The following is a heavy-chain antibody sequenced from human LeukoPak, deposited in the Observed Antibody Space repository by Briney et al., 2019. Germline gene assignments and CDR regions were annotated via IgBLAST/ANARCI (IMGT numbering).Heavy chain of an antibody. D-gene: IGHD3-22*01. Sequence: SETLSLTCTVSGGSISSYYWSWIRQPPGKGLEWIGYTYYNRSTNYSPSLKSRVTISVDTSKNQFSLKLSSVTAADTAVYYCARGGGYFLIDAFDIWGLGTMVTVSS. CDR3: ARGGGYFLIDAFDI. CDR1: GGSISSYY. CDR2: TYYNRST. J-gene: IGHJ3*02. V-gene: IGHV4-59*01.